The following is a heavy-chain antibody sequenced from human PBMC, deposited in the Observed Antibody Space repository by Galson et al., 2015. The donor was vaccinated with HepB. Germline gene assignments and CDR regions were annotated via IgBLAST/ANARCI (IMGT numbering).Heavy chain of an antibody. CDR3: ARSGGPIVVVPTAFNYYYYYYMDV. J-gene: IGHJ6*03. V-gene: IGHV3-23*01. Sequence: SLRLSCAVSGFTFSNYGMNWVRQTPGKGLEWVSVISGSGRSAYNADSVKGRFTISRDNSKNTLYLQMNSLRAEDTAVYYCARSGGPIVVVPTAFNYYYYYYMDVWGKGTAVTVSS. CDR1: GFTFSNYG. D-gene: IGHD2-2*01. CDR2: ISGSGRSA.